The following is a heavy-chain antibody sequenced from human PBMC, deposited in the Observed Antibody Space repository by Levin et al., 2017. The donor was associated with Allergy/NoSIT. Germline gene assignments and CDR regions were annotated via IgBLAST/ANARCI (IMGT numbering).Heavy chain of an antibody. CDR1: GYTFSSYG. V-gene: IGHV1-18*01. D-gene: IGHD4-17*01. CDR2: ISAYNGNT. Sequence: VASVKVSCKASGYTFSSYGISWVRQAPGQGLEWMGWISAYNGNTKYAQKLQGRVSMTTDTSTSTAYMELRSLRSDDTAVYYCARVGHYGDYYDYWGQGTLVTVSS. J-gene: IGHJ4*02. CDR3: ARVGHYGDYYDY.